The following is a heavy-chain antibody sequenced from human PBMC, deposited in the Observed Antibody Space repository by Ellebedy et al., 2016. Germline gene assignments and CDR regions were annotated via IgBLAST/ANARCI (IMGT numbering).Heavy chain of an antibody. CDR2: VVGSGERT. Sequence: GESLKISCEASGFTFSSHAMSWVRQAPGKGLEWVSAVVGSGERTFYAYSVKGRFTISRDNSKNMLYLQMSSLKVEDTAVYYCANVGGSGIYYNGFWGQGTLVTVSS. D-gene: IGHD3-10*01. CDR3: ANVGGSGIYYNGF. J-gene: IGHJ4*02. CDR1: GFTFSSHA. V-gene: IGHV3-23*01.